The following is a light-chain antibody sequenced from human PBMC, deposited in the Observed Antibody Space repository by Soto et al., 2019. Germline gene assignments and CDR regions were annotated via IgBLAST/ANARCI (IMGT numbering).Light chain of an antibody. CDR2: EVS. CDR1: SSDVGNYNF. CDR3: SSYTSSSAVV. V-gene: IGLV2-14*01. J-gene: IGLJ2*01. Sequence: QSALTQPASVSGSPGQSITISCTGTSSDVGNYNFVSWFQQYPGKAPKLIIYEVSNRPSGISNRFSGSKSGNTASLTISGLQAEDEADYYCSSYTSSSAVVFGGGTKVTVL.